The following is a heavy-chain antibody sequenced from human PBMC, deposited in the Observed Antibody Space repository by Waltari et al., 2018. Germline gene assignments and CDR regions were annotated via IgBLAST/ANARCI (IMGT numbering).Heavy chain of an antibody. J-gene: IGHJ4*02. D-gene: IGHD3-10*02. CDR2: ISSDGNFK. V-gene: IGHV3-30*18. CDR3: AKEKRNVGVDY. Sequence: QVQLVESGGGVVQPGKSLRISCEASGFTFRNYGFHWVRQAPGKALDLLAVISSDGNFKYKADSVKGRFTISRDNSRNTLYLQMDSLTIEDTGVYFCAKEKRNVGVDYWGQGILVTVSS. CDR1: GFTFRNYG.